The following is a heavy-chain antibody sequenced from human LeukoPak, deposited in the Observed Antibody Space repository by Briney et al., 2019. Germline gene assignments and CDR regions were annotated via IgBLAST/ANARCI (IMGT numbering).Heavy chain of an antibody. CDR3: ARVGSNQWLDY. CDR2: ISGGSSNI. Sequence: GGSLRLFCAASGFTLSIYSMNWARQAPGKGLEWVSYISGGSSNIYTAESVNGRFTISSDNAKSLLYLLMDTLRAEDTAVYYCARVGSNQWLDYWGQGTLVTVSS. D-gene: IGHD6-19*01. CDR1: GFTLSIYS. V-gene: IGHV3-48*01. J-gene: IGHJ4*02.